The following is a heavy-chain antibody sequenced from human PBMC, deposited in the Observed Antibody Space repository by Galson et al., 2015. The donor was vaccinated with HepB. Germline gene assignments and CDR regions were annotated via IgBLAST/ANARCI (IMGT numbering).Heavy chain of an antibody. CDR2: IYSGGST. CDR1: GFTVSSNY. Sequence: SLRLSCAASGFTVSSNYMSWVRQAPGKGLEWVSVIYSGGSTYYADSVKGRFTISRDNSKNTLYLQMNSLRAEDTAVYYCARVDGGGSYSFSPYFQHWGQGTLVTVSS. V-gene: IGHV3-66*02. J-gene: IGHJ1*01. D-gene: IGHD1-26*01. CDR3: ARVDGGGSYSFSPYFQH.